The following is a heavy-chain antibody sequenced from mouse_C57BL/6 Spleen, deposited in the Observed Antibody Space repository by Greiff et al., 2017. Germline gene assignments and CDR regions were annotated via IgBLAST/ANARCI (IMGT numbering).Heavy chain of an antibody. CDR2: IYIGNGYT. D-gene: IGHD1-1*01. J-gene: IGHJ4*01. V-gene: IGHV1-58*01. CDR1: GYTFTSYG. CDR3: AFTTVDYYAMDY. Sequence: VHVKQSGAELVRPRSSVKMSCKTSGYTFTSYGINWVKQRPGQGLEWIGYIYIGNGYTEYNEKFKGKATLTSDTSSSTAYMQLSSLTSEDSAIYFCAFTTVDYYAMDYWGQGTSVTVSS.